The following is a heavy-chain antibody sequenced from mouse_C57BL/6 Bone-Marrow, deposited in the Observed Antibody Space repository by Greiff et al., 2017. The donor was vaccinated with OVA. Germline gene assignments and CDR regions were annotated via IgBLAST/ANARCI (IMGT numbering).Heavy chain of an antibody. Sequence: EVMLVESEGGLVQPGSSMKLSCTASGFTSSDYYMAWVRQVPEKGLEWVANINYDGSSTYYLDSLKSRFIISRDNAKNILYLQMSSLKSEDTATYYCARDRGYSNYFDYWGQGTTLTVSS. D-gene: IGHD2-5*01. V-gene: IGHV5-16*01. CDR1: GFTSSDYY. J-gene: IGHJ2*01. CDR3: ARDRGYSNYFDY. CDR2: INYDGSST.